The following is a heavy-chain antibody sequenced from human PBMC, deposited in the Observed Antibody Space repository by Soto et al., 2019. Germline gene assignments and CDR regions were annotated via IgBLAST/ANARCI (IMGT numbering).Heavy chain of an antibody. CDR3: ARDRGKETTATQTYYFDY. J-gene: IGHJ4*02. CDR2: IYHSGST. Sequence: SETLSLTCAVSGGSISSSNWWSWVRQPPGKGLEWIGEIYHSGSTNYNPSLTSRVTISVDKSKNQFSLKLSSVTAADTAVYYCARDRGKETTATQTYYFDYWGQGTLVTVSS. D-gene: IGHD5-18*01. CDR1: GGSISSSNW. V-gene: IGHV4-4*02.